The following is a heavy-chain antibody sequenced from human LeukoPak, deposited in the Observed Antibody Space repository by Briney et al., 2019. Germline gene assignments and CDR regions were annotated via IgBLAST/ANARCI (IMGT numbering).Heavy chain of an antibody. V-gene: IGHV3-13*01. CDR3: ARGYYDPKARGALDI. CDR2: IGTAGDT. CDR1: GFTFSSYD. D-gene: IGHD3-22*01. J-gene: IGHJ3*02. Sequence: GGSLRLSCAASGFTFSSYDMHWVRQATGKGLEWVSAIGTAGDTYYPGSVKGRFTISRENAKNSLYLQMNSLRAGDTAVYYCARGYYDPKARGALDIWGQGTMVTVSS.